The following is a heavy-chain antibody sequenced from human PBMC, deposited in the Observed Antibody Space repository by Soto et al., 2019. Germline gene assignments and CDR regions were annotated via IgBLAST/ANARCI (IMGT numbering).Heavy chain of an antibody. Sequence: GRSLRLSCAASGFTFRSYAMHRVRQAPGKGLECVAVISHDGSNKFYRDYVKGRFTISRDNSKNTLYLQINSLRYEDTAVYYCARGDREDIAVVIGVRPGEYGVDVWGQGTTVTVSS. CDR2: ISHDGSNK. CDR1: GFTFRSYA. V-gene: IGHV3-30-3*01. D-gene: IGHD2-15*01. J-gene: IGHJ6*02. CDR3: ARGDREDIAVVIGVRPGEYGVDV.